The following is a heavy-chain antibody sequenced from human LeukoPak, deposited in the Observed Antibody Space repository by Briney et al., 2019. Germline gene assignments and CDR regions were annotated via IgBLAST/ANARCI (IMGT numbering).Heavy chain of an antibody. J-gene: IGHJ4*02. CDR3: TRGGYGAQALDY. D-gene: IGHD4-17*01. V-gene: IGHV3-7*01. CDR1: GFTFSSYW. CDR2: IKQDGSEK. Sequence: GGSLRLSCAASGFTFSSYWMTWVRQAPGKGLEWVANIKQDGSEKYYVDSVKGRFTISRDNAKNSLYLQMNSLRAEDTAVYYCTRGGYGAQALDYWGQGTLVTVSS.